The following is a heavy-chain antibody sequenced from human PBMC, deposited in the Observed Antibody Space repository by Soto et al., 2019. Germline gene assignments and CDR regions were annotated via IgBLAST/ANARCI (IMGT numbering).Heavy chain of an antibody. D-gene: IGHD3-3*01. CDR2: IIPIFGTA. J-gene: IGHJ6*02. CDR1: GCTFSSYS. Sequence: ASVNVSLKAAGCTFSSYSLRWVRPAPGQLLEWMGGIIPIFGTANYAQKFQGRVTITADKSTSTAYMSLSSLRSEDTAVYYCSRTDYDFCSCAAYVMDFWGQWTTVNVSS. CDR3: SRTDYDFCSCAAYVMDF. V-gene: IGHV1-69*06.